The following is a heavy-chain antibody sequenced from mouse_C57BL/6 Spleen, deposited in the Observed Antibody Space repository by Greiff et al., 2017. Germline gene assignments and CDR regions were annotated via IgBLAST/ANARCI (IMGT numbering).Heavy chain of an antibody. CDR1: GFTFSSYA. J-gene: IGHJ2*01. V-gene: IGHV5-4*01. D-gene: IGHD1-1*01. CDR2: ISDGGSYT. CDR3: ARDGPNPGYGSTYFDY. Sequence: EVKLMESGGGLVKPGGSLKLSCAASGFTFSSYAMSWVRQTPEKRLEWVATISDGGSYTYYPDNVKGRFTISRDNAKNNLYLQMSHLKSEDTAMYYCARDGPNPGYGSTYFDYWGQGTTLTVSS.